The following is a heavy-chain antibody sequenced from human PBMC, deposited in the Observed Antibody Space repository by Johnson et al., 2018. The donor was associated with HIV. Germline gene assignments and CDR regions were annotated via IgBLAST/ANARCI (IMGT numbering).Heavy chain of an antibody. CDR2: ISGSGGST. Sequence: VQLVESGGGLVQPGGSLRLSCAASGFTFSSYAMSWVRQAPGKGLEWVSAISGSGGSTYYADSVKGRFTISRDNSKNTLYLQMNGLRAEDTAVYYCARNEYSNYGGRDAFDIWGQGTMVTVPS. J-gene: IGHJ3*02. CDR1: GFTFSSYA. CDR3: ARNEYSNYGGRDAFDI. V-gene: IGHV3-23*04. D-gene: IGHD4-11*01.